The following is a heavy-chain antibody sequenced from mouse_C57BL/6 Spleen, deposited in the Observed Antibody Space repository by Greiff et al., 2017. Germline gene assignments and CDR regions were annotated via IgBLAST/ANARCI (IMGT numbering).Heavy chain of an antibody. CDR2: IDPETGGT. CDR3: TRWALYAMDY. Sequence: LQQSGAELVRPGASVTLSCKASGYTFTDYEMHWVKQTPVHGLEWIGAIDPETGGTAYNQKFKGKAILTADKSSSTAYMELRSLTSEDSAVYYCTRWALYAMDYWGQGTSVTVSS. V-gene: IGHV1-15*01. CDR1: GYTFTDYE. J-gene: IGHJ4*01.